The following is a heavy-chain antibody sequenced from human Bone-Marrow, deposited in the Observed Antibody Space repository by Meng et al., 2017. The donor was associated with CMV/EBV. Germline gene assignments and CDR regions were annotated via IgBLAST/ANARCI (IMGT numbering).Heavy chain of an antibody. CDR3: AKWAQDVLRYFDWLLDWYFDL. D-gene: IGHD3-9*01. J-gene: IGHJ2*01. Sequence: SYAMSWVRQAPGKGLEWVSAISGSGGSTYYADSVKGRFTISRDNSKNTLYLQMNSLRAEDTAVYYCAKWAQDVLRYFDWLLDWYFDLWGRGTLVTVSS. V-gene: IGHV3-23*01. CDR1: SYA. CDR2: ISGSGGST.